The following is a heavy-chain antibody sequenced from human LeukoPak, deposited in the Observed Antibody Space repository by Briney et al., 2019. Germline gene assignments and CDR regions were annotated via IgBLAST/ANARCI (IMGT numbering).Heavy chain of an antibody. CDR2: INHSGST. Sequence: SETLSLTCAVYGGSFSGYYWSWIRQPPGKGLEWIREINHSGSTNYNPSLKSRVTISVDTSKNQFSLKLSSVTAADTAVYYCARTGDSSGYYSPFDYWGQGTLVTVSS. D-gene: IGHD3-22*01. V-gene: IGHV4-34*01. J-gene: IGHJ4*02. CDR1: GGSFSGYY. CDR3: ARTGDSSGYYSPFDY.